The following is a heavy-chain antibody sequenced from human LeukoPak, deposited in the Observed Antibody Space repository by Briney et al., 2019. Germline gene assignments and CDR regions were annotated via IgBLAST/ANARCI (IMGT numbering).Heavy chain of an antibody. CDR1: GFTLSSYA. Sequence: GGSLTLSCAASGFTLSSYAMSWVRQAPGKGLEWVSAISGSGGSTYYADSVKGRFTISRDNSKNTLYLQMNSLRAEDTAVYYCAKADYSIAARPVDYWGQGTLVTVSS. J-gene: IGHJ4*02. V-gene: IGHV3-23*01. CDR3: AKADYSIAARPVDY. D-gene: IGHD6-6*01. CDR2: ISGSGGST.